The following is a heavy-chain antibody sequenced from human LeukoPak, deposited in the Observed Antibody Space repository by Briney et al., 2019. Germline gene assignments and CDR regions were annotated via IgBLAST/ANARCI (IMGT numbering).Heavy chain of an antibody. CDR1: GFTFSSYG. CDR3: AKVQHCSSTSCHRWYYYYYMDV. V-gene: IGHV3-30*02. J-gene: IGHJ6*03. D-gene: IGHD2-2*01. Sequence: GASLKLSCAASGFTFSSYGMNWVRQAPGQGLEWMGFIRYDGSNKYYADSVKGRFTISRDNSKNTLYLQMNSLRAEDTAVYYCAKVQHCSSTSCHRWYYYYYMDVWGKGTTVTVSS. CDR2: IRYDGSNK.